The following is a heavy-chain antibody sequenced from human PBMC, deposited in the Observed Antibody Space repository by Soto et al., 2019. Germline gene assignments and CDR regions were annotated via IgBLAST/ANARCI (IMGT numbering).Heavy chain of an antibody. CDR3: ARERRIVVTLRFDY. Sequence: GGSLRLSCAASGFTFSSYAMHWVRQAPGKGLEWVAVISYDGSNKYYADSVKGRFTISRDNSKNTLYLQMNSLRAEDTAVYYCARERRIVVTLRFDYWGQGTLVTVSS. D-gene: IGHD3-22*01. V-gene: IGHV3-30-3*01. CDR2: ISYDGSNK. CDR1: GFTFSSYA. J-gene: IGHJ4*02.